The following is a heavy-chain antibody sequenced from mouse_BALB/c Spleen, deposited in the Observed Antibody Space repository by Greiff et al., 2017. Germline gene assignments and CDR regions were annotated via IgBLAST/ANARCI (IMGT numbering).Heavy chain of an antibody. CDR1: GYTFSSYW. Sequence: VMLVESGAELMKPGASVKISCKATGYTFSSYWIEWVKQRPGHGLEWIGEILPGSGSTNYNEKFKGKATFTADTSSNTAYMQLSSLTSEDSAVYYCARGGYYYGSSHWYFDVWGAGTTVTVSS. CDR2: ILPGSGST. J-gene: IGHJ1*01. CDR3: ARGGYYYGSSHWYFDV. V-gene: IGHV1-9*01. D-gene: IGHD1-1*01.